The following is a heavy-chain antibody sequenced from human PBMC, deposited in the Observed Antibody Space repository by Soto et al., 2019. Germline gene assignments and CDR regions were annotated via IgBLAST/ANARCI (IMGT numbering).Heavy chain of an antibody. CDR1: GYSFTSYW. CDR3: AKTTGAEWFDP. Sequence: RGESLKISCKGSGYSFTSYWIGWVRQMPGKGLEWMAIIYPGDSDTRYSSYFQGQVTISADKSISTAYLQWSSLKASDTAMYYCAKTTGAEWFDPWGQGTLVTVSS. D-gene: IGHD1-26*01. J-gene: IGHJ5*02. V-gene: IGHV5-51*01. CDR2: IYPGDSDT.